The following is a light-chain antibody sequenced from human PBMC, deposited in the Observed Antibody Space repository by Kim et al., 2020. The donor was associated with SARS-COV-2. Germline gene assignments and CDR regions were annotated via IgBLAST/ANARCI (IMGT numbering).Light chain of an antibody. Sequence: VTISCTRGSGSIASNYVQWYQQRPGSAPTTVIYEDNQRPSGVPDRFSGSIDSSSNSASLTISGLKTEDEADYYCQSYDSSNPSWVFGGGTQLTVL. CDR1: SGSIASNY. CDR2: EDN. CDR3: QSYDSSNPSWV. V-gene: IGLV6-57*03. J-gene: IGLJ3*02.